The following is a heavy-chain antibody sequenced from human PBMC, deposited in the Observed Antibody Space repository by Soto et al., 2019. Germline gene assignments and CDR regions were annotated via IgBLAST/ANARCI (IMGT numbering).Heavy chain of an antibody. CDR1: GFPFSTYG. V-gene: IGHV3-33*01. J-gene: IGHJ3*01. CDR3: XXXVGPFDF. Sequence: QVQLVESGGGVVQPGRSLRLSCAASGFPFSTYGMHWVRXAXGKGLDWVAVIWYDGSNKYYADSVKGRFTISRDNSKXXXXXXXXXXXXXXXXXXXXXXXVGPFDFWGQGTKVTVSS. CDR2: IWYDGSNK.